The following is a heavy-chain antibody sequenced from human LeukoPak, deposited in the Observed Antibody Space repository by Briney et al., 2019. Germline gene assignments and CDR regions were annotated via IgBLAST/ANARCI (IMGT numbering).Heavy chain of an antibody. D-gene: IGHD3-3*01. CDR2: IYSGGNT. Sequence: PSETLSLTCTVSGFTVSSNYMSWVRQAPGKGLECVSVIYSGGNTYYADSVKGRFIISRDTSKDTPYLQMNSLRTEDTAVYYCARGGVVTRYFDYWGQGALVTVSS. CDR1: GFTVSSNY. V-gene: IGHV3-53*01. CDR3: ARGGVVTRYFDY. J-gene: IGHJ4*02.